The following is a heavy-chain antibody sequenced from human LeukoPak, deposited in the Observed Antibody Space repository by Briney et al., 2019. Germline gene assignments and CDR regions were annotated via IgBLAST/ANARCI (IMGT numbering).Heavy chain of an antibody. J-gene: IGHJ4*02. CDR2: IKQDGSEK. Sequence: GGSLRLSCAASGFTFSSYWMSWVRQAPGKGLEWVANIKQDGSEKYYVDSVKGRFTISRDNAKNSLYLQMNSQRAEDTAVYYCAREHDLPGVPAAREDYWGQGTLVTVSS. CDR3: AREHDLPGVPAAREDY. CDR1: GFTFSSYW. D-gene: IGHD2-2*01. V-gene: IGHV3-7*01.